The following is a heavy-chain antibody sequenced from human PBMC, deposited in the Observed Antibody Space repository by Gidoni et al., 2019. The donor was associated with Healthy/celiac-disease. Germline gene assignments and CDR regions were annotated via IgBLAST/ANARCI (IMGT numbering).Heavy chain of an antibody. CDR2: INHSGST. Sequence: QVQLQQWGAGLLKPSETLSPTCAVHGGSFCGYYWSWNRQPPAKGLEWIGEINHSGSTNYNPSLKSRVTISVDTSKNQFSLKLSSVTAADTAVYYCARGRVRSYIAVAGTHFDYWGQGTLVTVSS. CDR1: GGSFCGYY. V-gene: IGHV4-34*01. CDR3: ARGRVRSYIAVAGTHFDY. D-gene: IGHD6-19*01. J-gene: IGHJ4*02.